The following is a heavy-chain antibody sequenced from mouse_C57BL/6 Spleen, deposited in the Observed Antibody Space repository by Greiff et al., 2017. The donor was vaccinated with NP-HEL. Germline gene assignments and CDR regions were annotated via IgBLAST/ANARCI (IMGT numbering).Heavy chain of an antibody. J-gene: IGHJ3*01. Sequence: EVKLMESGGGLVQPGGSMKLSCVASGFTFSNYWMNWVRQSPEKGLEWVAQIRLKSDNYATHYAESVKGRFTISRDDSKSSVYLQMNNLRAEDTGIYYCTVPYGPFPYWGQGTLVTVSA. CDR1: GFTFSNYW. CDR3: TVPYGPFPY. V-gene: IGHV6-3*01. CDR2: IRLKSDNYAT. D-gene: IGHD1-1*01.